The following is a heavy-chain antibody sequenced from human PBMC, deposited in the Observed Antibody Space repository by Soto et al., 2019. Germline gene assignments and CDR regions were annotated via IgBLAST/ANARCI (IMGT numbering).Heavy chain of an antibody. CDR3: ARVEPVAGLYNSHGLDV. D-gene: IGHD3-9*01. CDR2: IVPIFGKT. J-gene: IGHJ6*02. CDR1: GGTFSNYA. V-gene: IGHV1-69*12. Sequence: QVQLVQSGAEVKKPGSSVKVSCKVSGGTFSNYAIDWVRLAPGHGLEWMGGIVPIFGKTYYTQKFQGRATIVADECTNTAYVEMRSLRSEDTGIYYCARVEPVAGLYNSHGLDVWGQGPAVTVSS.